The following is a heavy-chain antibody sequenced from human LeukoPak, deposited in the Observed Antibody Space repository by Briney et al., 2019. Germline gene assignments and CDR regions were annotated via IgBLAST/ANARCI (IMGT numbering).Heavy chain of an antibody. CDR2: NYYSGGT. V-gene: IGHV4-59*08. Sequence: SETLSLTCTVPGGSISSYYGSSIRQPPGKGLEWIGYNYYSGGTNYNPSLKSRVTISVDTSKKQFSLRLSSVTAADTAVYYCARRGGDSSGNFDYWGQGTLVTVSS. J-gene: IGHJ4*02. CDR3: ARRGGDSSGNFDY. D-gene: IGHD3-22*01. CDR1: GGSISSYY.